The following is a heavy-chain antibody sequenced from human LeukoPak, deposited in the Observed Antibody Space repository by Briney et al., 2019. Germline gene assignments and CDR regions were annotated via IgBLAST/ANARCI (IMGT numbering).Heavy chain of an antibody. D-gene: IGHD3-10*01. CDR2: MNPNTGDT. CDR1: GYTFTTYD. Sequence: ASVKVSRKASGYTFTTYDINWVRQATGQGLEWMGWMNPNTGDTGQAQKFQGRVTMTRNTSISTAYMELSSLRSDDTAVYYCARDPYYGSGRYRYGMDVWGKGTTVTISS. J-gene: IGHJ6*04. CDR3: ARDPYYGSGRYRYGMDV. V-gene: IGHV1-8*01.